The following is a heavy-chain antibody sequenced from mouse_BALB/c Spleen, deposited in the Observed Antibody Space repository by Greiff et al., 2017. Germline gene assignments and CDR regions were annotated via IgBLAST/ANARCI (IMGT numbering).Heavy chain of an antibody. D-gene: IGHD1-1*01. CDR3: ARMNYGSSPWFAY. CDR1: GYTFTSYW. J-gene: IGHJ3*01. V-gene: IGHV1-7*01. Sequence: QVQLQQSGAELAKPGASVKMSCKASGYTFTSYWMHWVKQRPGQGLEWIGYINPSTGYTEYNQKFKDKATLTADKSSSTAYMQLSSLTSEDSAVYYCARMNYGSSPWFAYWGQGTLVTVSA. CDR2: INPSTGYT.